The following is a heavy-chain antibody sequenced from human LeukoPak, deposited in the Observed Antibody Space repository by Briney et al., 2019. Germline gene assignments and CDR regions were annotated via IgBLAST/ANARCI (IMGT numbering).Heavy chain of an antibody. J-gene: IGHJ4*02. CDR2: IYTSGST. CDR1: GYSISSGYY. CDR3: ARALAVAGTVFYFDY. D-gene: IGHD6-19*01. V-gene: IGHV4-61*02. Sequence: SETLSLTCAVSGYSISSGYYWGWIRQPAGKGLEWIGRIYTSGSTNYNPSLKSRVTISVDTSKNQFSLKLSSVTAADTAVYYCARALAVAGTVFYFDYWGQGTLVTVSS.